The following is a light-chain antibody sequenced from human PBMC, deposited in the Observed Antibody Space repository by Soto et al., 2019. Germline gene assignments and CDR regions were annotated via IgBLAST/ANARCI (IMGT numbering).Light chain of an antibody. CDR2: NVY. J-gene: IGLJ1*01. CDR1: SSDVGAYNF. Sequence: QSALTQPASVSGSPGQSITISCTGTSSDVGAYNFVSWHQQHPGKAPKLIIYNVYDRPSGISYRFSGSKSGNTASLTISGLQGEDEADYYCSSYTISRTYDFGTGTKVTVL. V-gene: IGLV2-14*03. CDR3: SSYTISRTYD.